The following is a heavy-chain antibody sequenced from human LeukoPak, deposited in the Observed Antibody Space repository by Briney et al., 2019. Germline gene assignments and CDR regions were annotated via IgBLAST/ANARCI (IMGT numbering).Heavy chain of an antibody. CDR1: GGSLSSYY. D-gene: IGHD5-24*01. V-gene: IGHV4-59*01. J-gene: IGHJ4*02. Sequence: SETLSPTCTVSGGSLSSYYWSWIRQPPGKGLEWIGYIYYSGSTNYNPSLKSRVTISVDTSKNQFSLKLSSVTAADTAVYYCARDQRRDYFDYWGQGTLVTVSS. CDR3: ARDQRRDYFDY. CDR2: IYYSGST.